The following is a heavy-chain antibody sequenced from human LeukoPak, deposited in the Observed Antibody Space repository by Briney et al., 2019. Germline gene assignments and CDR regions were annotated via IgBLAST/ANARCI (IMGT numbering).Heavy chain of an antibody. J-gene: IGHJ4*02. CDR1: GYSFTTHW. CDR3: ATSESQTRFDY. V-gene: IGHV5-51*01. D-gene: IGHD1/OR15-1a*01. CDR2: IFPGDSET. Sequence: GESLKISCKGSGYSFTTHWIGWARQLPGKGLEWMGLIFPGDSETIYSPSLQGQVTISADKSINTAYLRWSSLKASDTAMYYCATSESQTRFDYWGQGTLVTVSS.